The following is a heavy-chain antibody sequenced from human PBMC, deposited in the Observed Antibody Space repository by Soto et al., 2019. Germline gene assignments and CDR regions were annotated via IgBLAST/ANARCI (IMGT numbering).Heavy chain of an antibody. Sequence: SETLSLTCTVSGGSISSSSYYWGWIRQPPGKGLEWIGSIYYSGSTYYNPSLKSRVTISVDTSKNQFSLKLSSVTAADTAVYYCARLANIVVVPAAGSYQNWFDPWGQGTLVTVSS. CDR3: ARLANIVVVPAAGSYQNWFDP. J-gene: IGHJ5*02. CDR2: IYYSGST. V-gene: IGHV4-39*01. CDR1: GGSISSSSYY. D-gene: IGHD2-2*01.